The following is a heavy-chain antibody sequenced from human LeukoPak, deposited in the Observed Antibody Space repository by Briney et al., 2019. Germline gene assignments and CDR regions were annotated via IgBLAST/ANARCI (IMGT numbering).Heavy chain of an antibody. V-gene: IGHV4-30-4*08. CDR3: ARAWDCSNTICSHMDV. D-gene: IGHD2-2*01. CDR2: IYYSGST. CDR1: GRSLSSGEYH. J-gene: IGHJ6*04. Sequence: SETLSLTCTVSGRSLSSGEYHWSWLRQPPGTGLEGFGYIYYSGSTYYNPSLKSCVTISVDTSKNQFSLNLSSVTAADTAVYYCARAWDCSNTICSHMDVWGKGTTVTVYS.